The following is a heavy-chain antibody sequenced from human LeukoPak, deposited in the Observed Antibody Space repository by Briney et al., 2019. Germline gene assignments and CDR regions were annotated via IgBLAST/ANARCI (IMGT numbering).Heavy chain of an antibody. CDR3: ARTYYDSSGNWFDP. J-gene: IGHJ5*02. Sequence: GGSLRLSCAASGLTFSDYYMSWIRQAPGKGLEWVSYISSSSSTIYYADSVKGRFTISRDNAKNSLYLQMNSLRAEDTAVYYCARTYYDSSGNWFDPWGQGTLVTVSS. D-gene: IGHD3-22*01. CDR1: GLTFSDYY. CDR2: ISSSSSTI. V-gene: IGHV3-11*04.